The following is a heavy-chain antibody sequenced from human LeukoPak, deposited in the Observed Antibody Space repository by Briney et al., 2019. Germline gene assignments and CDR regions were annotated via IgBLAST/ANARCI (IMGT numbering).Heavy chain of an antibody. CDR3: AKGSASSWYLLSFWYFDL. Sequence: GGSLRLSCAASGITFSSYAMSWVRQAPGKGLEWVSTISGSGGTTYYTDSVKGRFTISRDNSKNTLYLQMNSLRAQDTAVYYCAKGSASSWYLLSFWYFDLWGRGTLVTVSS. CDR2: ISGSGGTT. D-gene: IGHD6-13*01. CDR1: GITFSSYA. V-gene: IGHV3-23*01. J-gene: IGHJ2*01.